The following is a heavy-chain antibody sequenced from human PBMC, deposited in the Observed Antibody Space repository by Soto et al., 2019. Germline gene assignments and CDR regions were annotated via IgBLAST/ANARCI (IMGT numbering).Heavy chain of an antibody. CDR2: IYWDDDK. Sequence: SGPTLVKPTQTLTLTCTFSGFSLSTSGVGVGWIRQPPGKALEWLALIYWDDDKRYSPSLKSRLTITKDTSKNQVVLTMTNMDPVDTATYYCSLEAAAGYYFDYWGQGTLVTVSS. J-gene: IGHJ4*02. CDR3: SLEAAAGYYFDY. CDR1: GFSLSTSGVG. V-gene: IGHV2-5*02. D-gene: IGHD6-13*01.